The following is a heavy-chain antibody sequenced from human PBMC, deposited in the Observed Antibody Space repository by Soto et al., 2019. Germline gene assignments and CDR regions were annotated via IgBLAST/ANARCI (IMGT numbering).Heavy chain of an antibody. CDR1: GGAFSGYF. Sequence: QVQLQQWGAGLLKPSETLSLTCAVYGGAFSGYFWTWIRQTPGKGLEWIGEIDHSGRTKYTPSLKSRLSISVDTSKNQFSLRLSSVTAADTALYYCARGTTEWGQGTLVTVSS. J-gene: IGHJ4*02. V-gene: IGHV4-34*01. CDR2: IDHSGRT. D-gene: IGHD1-1*01. CDR3: ARGTTE.